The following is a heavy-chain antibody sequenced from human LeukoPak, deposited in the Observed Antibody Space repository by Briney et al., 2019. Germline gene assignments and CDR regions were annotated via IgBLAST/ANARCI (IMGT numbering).Heavy chain of an antibody. CDR1: GFTFSNYD. D-gene: IGHD3-9*01. CDR2: ISSSSSTI. V-gene: IGHV3-48*01. CDR3: AKDKRYDILTGYSPDY. Sequence: GGSLRLSCAASGFTFSNYDMNWVRQAPGKGLEWVSYISSSSSTIYYADSVKGRFTISRDNSKNTLYLQMNSLRAEDTAVYYCAKDKRYDILTGYSPDYWGQGTLVTVSS. J-gene: IGHJ4*02.